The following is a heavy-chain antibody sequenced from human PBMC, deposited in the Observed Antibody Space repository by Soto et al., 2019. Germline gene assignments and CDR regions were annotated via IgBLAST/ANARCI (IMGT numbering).Heavy chain of an antibody. CDR1: AGSVSSGNSY. CDR2: SFHAGTT. V-gene: IGHV4-61*01. D-gene: IGHD5-12*01. Sequence: SETLSLTCTLSAGSVSSGNSYWSWIRPPPGKGRGWKGYSFHAGTTKYKPSRERRVAISLDTSMNQFSLKLSAVTAADTAVYYCTRAPVSGSHCFDCWGQGTPVTGSS. CDR3: TRAPVSGSHCFDC. J-gene: IGHJ4*02.